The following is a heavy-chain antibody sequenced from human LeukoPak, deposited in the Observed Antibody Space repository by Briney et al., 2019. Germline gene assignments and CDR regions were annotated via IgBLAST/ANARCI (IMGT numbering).Heavy chain of an antibody. J-gene: IGHJ4*02. CDR3: AKDGSVFGVVTPFDY. CDR2: INKDGSIT. V-gene: IGHV3-74*01. D-gene: IGHD3-3*01. CDR1: GFTFSNYW. Sequence: GGSLRLSCVASGFTFSNYWMHWVRQVPGKGPEWVSRINKDGSITNFADSVKGRFTISRDNAKNTVYLQMNNLRAEDTAVYYCAKDGSVFGVVTPFDYWGQGTLVTVSS.